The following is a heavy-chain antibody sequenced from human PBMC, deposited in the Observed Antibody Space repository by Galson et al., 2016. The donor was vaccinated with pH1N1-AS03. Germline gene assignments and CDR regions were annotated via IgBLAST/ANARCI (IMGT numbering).Heavy chain of an antibody. CDR2: IYPGDSDT. CDR3: ARVWDATSWKYFFDY. Sequence: QSGAEVKKPGESLKISCRASGYSFSNYWIAWVRQMPGKGLEWVGLIYPGDSDTRYSPSFQGQVTFSTDKSIDTAYLQWSSLQASDTALYYCARVWDATSWKYFFDYWGQGTVVTVTS. V-gene: IGHV5-51*01. D-gene: IGHD1-1*01. J-gene: IGHJ4*02. CDR1: GYSFSNYW.